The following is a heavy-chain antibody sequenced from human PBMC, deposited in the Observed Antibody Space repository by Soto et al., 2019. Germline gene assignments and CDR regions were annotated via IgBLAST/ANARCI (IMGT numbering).Heavy chain of an antibody. CDR3: ARVYGTFVVVVPAATRYYYYGTDV. CDR2: INPNSGGT. CDR1: GYTFTGYY. D-gene: IGHD2-2*01. V-gene: IGHV1-2*02. Sequence: GASVKVSCKASGYTFTGYYMHCVRQAPGQVLEWMGWINPNSGGTNYAQKFQGRVTMTRDTSISTAYMELSRLRSDDTAVYYCARVYGTFVVVVPAATRYYYYGTDVWGQGTTVTVSS. J-gene: IGHJ6*02.